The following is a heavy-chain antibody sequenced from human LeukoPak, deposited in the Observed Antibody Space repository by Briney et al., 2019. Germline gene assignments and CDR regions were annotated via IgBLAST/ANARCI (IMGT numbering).Heavy chain of an antibody. CDR2: IYSSGST. D-gene: IGHD3-22*01. V-gene: IGHV4-4*07. Sequence: SETPSLSCTVSYDSISSYYWSWIRQPAGKGLEWIGRIYSSGSTNYNPSLKSRVIMSIDTSKNQFSLKLSSVTAADTAVYYCARAGPHYYYDTSGYPPAFDYWGQGTLVTVSS. CDR1: YDSISSYY. J-gene: IGHJ4*02. CDR3: ARAGPHYYYDTSGYPPAFDY.